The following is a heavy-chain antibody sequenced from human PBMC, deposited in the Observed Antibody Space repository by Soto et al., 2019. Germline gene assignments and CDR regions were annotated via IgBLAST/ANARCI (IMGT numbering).Heavy chain of an antibody. CDR3: AILPTGYPNWFGP. J-gene: IGHJ5*02. CDR2: ISWNSGSI. Sequence: GGSLRLSCSASGFTFGAYAMHWVRQAPGKGLEWVSGISWNSGSIAYAASVKGRFTISRDNAKNSVYLQMDSLRAEDTALYYCAILPTGYPNWFGPWGQGTLVTVSS. V-gene: IGHV3-9*01. D-gene: IGHD3-9*01. CDR1: GFTFGAYA.